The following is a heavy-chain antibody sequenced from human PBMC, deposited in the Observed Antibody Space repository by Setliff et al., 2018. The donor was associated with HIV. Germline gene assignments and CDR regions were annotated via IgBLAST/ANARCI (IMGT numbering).Heavy chain of an antibody. CDR1: PESISSNNYY. V-gene: IGHV4-39*07. D-gene: IGHD2-15*01. CDR2: IFYGGTVYYTGST. CDR3: ARDLGGPRNFDN. J-gene: IGHJ4*02. Sequence: PSETLSLTCTVSPESISSNNYYWAWIRQPPGKGLEWIGCIFYGGTVYYTGSTYYNPSLKSRLTISIDTSKNQFSLKLRSVTAADTAVYYCARDLGGPRNFDNWGQGTLVTVSS.